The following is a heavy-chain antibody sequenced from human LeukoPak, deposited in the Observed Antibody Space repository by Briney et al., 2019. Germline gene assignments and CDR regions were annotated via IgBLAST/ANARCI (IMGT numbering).Heavy chain of an antibody. CDR3: AREVAGGYSDNWFDP. D-gene: IGHD5-12*01. CDR1: SASISSYF. CDR2: IYTSGIT. J-gene: IGHJ5*02. Sequence: PSETLSLTCTVSSASISSYFLSWIRQPAGKGLEWIGRIYTSGITNYNPSLKSRVTLSVDTSKNRFSLNLTSATAADTAIYYCAREVAGGYSDNWFDPWGQGTLVTVSS. V-gene: IGHV4-4*07.